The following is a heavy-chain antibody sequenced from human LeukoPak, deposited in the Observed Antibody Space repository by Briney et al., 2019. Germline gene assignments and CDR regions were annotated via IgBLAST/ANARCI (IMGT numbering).Heavy chain of an antibody. CDR2: IYPSGGGT. D-gene: IGHD1-26*01. V-gene: IGHV1-46*01. CDR1: GYTFTSYY. CDR3: ARELVGGYFDY. Sequence: GASVKVSFKASGYTFTSYYIHWVRQAPGQGLEWMGVIYPSGGGTSYPQKFQGRVTMTRDTSTSTVYMELSSLRSDDTAVYYCARELVGGYFDYWGQGTLVTVSS. J-gene: IGHJ4*02.